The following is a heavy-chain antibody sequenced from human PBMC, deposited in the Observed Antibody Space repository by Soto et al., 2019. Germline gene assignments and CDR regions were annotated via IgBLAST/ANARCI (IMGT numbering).Heavy chain of an antibody. V-gene: IGHV3-30*18. CDR3: AKPLYGGTNDYFDY. D-gene: IGHD2-15*01. CDR1: GFSFSNYG. CDR2: ISYDGSYK. Sequence: QVQVVEFGGGVVQPGRSLKLACAASGFSFSNYGMHWVRQAPGKGLEWVAIISYDGSYKYYVDSVKGRFTISRDNCKNTLYLQLNSLRAEDTAVYYCAKPLYGGTNDYFDYWGQGTLVTVSS. J-gene: IGHJ4*02.